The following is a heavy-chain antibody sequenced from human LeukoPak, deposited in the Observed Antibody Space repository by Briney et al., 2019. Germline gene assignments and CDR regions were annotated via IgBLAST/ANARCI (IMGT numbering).Heavy chain of an antibody. CDR2: IYSSGST. V-gene: IGHV4-59*01. D-gene: IGHD1-26*01. Sequence: SETLSLTCTVSGGSISSYYWNWIRQPPGKGLEWIGHIYSSGSTNYNPSLKSRLTMSVDTSKNQFSLKLSSVTAADTAVYYCARDTGSYSFDYWGQGTLVTVSS. CDR1: GGSISSYY. CDR3: ARDTGSYSFDY. J-gene: IGHJ4*02.